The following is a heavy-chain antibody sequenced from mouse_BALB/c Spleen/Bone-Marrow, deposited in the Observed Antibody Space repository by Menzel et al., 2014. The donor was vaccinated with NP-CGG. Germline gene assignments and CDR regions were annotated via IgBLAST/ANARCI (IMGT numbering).Heavy chain of an antibody. CDR2: IFPGNFYT. D-gene: IGHD2-4*01. CDR1: GYTFTSYY. J-gene: IGHJ2*01. CDR3: ARDDYDY. V-gene: IGHV1S56*01. Sequence: VQLQESGPELVKPGASVRISCKASGYTFTSYYIHWVKQRPGQGLEWIGWIFPGNFYTKFNENFKGRATLTADKSSSTAYVHLSSLTSEDSAVYFCARDDYDYWGQGTTLTVSS.